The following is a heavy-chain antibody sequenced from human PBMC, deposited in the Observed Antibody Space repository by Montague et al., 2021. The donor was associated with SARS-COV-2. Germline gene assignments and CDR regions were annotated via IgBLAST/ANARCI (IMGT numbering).Heavy chain of an antibody. CDR2: INPNSGGT. CDR1: GYTFTGYY. J-gene: IGHJ3*02. V-gene: IGHV1-2*04. Sequence: SVMVSCKASGYTFTGYYMHWVRQAPGQGLEWMGWINPNSGGTNYAQKFQGWVTMTRDTSISTAYMELSRLRSDDTAVYYCAIYYDSSGFAFDIWGQGTMVTVSS. CDR3: AIYYDSSGFAFDI. D-gene: IGHD3-22*01.